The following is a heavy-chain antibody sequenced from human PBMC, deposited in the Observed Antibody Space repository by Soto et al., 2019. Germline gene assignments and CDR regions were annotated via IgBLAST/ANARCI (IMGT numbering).Heavy chain of an antibody. CDR3: ARDIGVVAAPGYYYYYGMDV. V-gene: IGHV3-11*05. CDR2: ISSSSSYT. J-gene: IGHJ6*02. Sequence: PGGSLRLSCAASGFTFSGYYMSWVGQAPGKGLEWVSYISSSSSYTNYADSVKGRFTISRDNAKNSLYLQMNSLRAEDTAVYYCARDIGVVAAPGYYYYYGMDVWGQGNTVTVSS. D-gene: IGHD2-15*01. CDR1: GFTFSGYY.